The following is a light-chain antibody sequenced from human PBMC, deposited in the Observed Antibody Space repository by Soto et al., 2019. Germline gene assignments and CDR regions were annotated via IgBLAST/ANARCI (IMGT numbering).Light chain of an antibody. V-gene: IGKV1-39*01. CDR1: QRVRTY. CDR2: DES. Sequence: DIELTQSPSSLSSSLGDSVNITCRVSQRVRTYLSWYKQKTVKAPNILIYDESHLQRGVPQRLRGGGAGTELKLTISRLQPEDFETYYCQQTSAFTRTFGQGTKVDIK. J-gene: IGKJ2*01. CDR3: QQTSAFTRT.